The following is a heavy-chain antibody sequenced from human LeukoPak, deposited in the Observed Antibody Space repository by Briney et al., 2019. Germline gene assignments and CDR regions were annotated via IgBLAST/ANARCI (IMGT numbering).Heavy chain of an antibody. V-gene: IGHV3-7*01. CDR1: RFTCSSYW. Sequence: PGGSLRLSWAAYRFTCSSYWMSWVRQAPGKGREWVANIKQDGSEKFYVDSVKVRFTISRDNAKKSLYLQKNSLRAEDTAVDYCARELMRIAVAGGDYWGQGTLVTVSS. CDR2: IKQDGSEK. CDR3: ARELMRIAVAGGDY. D-gene: IGHD6-19*01. J-gene: IGHJ4*02.